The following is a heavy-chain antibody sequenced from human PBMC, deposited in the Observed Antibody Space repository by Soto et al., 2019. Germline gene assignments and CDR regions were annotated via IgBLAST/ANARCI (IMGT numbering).Heavy chain of an antibody. CDR1: GGTFSSYS. CDR2: IIPIFGTA. D-gene: IGHD1-26*01. V-gene: IGHV1-69*01. CDR3: ARDGGRHSGGIDY. J-gene: IGHJ4*02. Sequence: QVQLVQSGAEVKKPGSSVKVSCKASGGTFSSYSINWVRQAPGQGLEWMGEIIPIFGTANYAQKFQGRVTITADESTSTAYRELSRLRSEDTAVYYCARDGGRHSGGIDYWGQGPLVTVSS.